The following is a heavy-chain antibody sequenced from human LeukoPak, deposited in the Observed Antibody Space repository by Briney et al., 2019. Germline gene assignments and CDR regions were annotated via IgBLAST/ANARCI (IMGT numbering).Heavy chain of an antibody. V-gene: IGHV3-30*03. CDR3: ARSGDTNRNWFDP. CDR1: GFAFNKYW. D-gene: IGHD1-14*01. CDR2: ISYDGSNE. J-gene: IGHJ5*02. Sequence: PGGSLRLSCAASGFAFNKYWVHWVRQPPGKGLEWVAVISYDGSNEHYVDSVKGRFTISRDNSKNTLYVQMNSLRAEDTAVYYCARSGDTNRNWFDPWGQGTLVTVSS.